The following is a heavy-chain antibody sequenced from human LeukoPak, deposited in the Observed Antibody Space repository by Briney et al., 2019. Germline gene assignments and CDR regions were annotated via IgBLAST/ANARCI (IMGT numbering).Heavy chain of an antibody. Sequence: SETLSLTCTVSGGSISSYYWSWIRQPAGKGLEWIGRIYTSGSTNYNPSLTSRVTMSVDTSKNQFSLKLSSVTAADTAVYYCASSLRSPHYDFWSGYWYWFDPWGQGTLVTVSS. D-gene: IGHD3-3*01. V-gene: IGHV4-4*07. CDR2: IYTSGST. CDR1: GGSISSYY. CDR3: ASSLRSPHYDFWSGYWYWFDP. J-gene: IGHJ5*02.